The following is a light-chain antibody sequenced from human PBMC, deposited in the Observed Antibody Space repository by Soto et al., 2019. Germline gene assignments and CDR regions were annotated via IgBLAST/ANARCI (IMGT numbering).Light chain of an antibody. CDR3: QQYGYSFWT. CDR2: GAS. Sequence: EIVLTQSPGTLTLSPGERATLSCRASQSVSSSDLAWYQQKPGQAPRLLIYGASSRATGIPDRFSGSASGTDFTLTISRLESEDFAVYYCQQYGYSFWTFGQGTKVDI. CDR1: QSVSSSD. J-gene: IGKJ1*01. V-gene: IGKV3-20*01.